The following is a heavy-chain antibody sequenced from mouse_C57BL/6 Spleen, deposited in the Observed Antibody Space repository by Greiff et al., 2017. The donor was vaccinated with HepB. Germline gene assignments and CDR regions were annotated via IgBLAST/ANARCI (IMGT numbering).Heavy chain of an antibody. V-gene: IGHV2-2*01. J-gene: IGHJ4*01. CDR3: ARKTPYGSSYVDYAMDY. CDR2: IWSGGST. Sequence: VQLKESGPGLVQPSQSLSITCTVSGFSLTSYGVHWVRQSPGKGLEWLGVIWSGGSTDYNAAFISRLSISKDNSKSQVFFKMNSLQADDTAIYYCARKTPYGSSYVDYAMDYWGQGTSVTVSS. D-gene: IGHD1-1*01. CDR1: GFSLTSYG.